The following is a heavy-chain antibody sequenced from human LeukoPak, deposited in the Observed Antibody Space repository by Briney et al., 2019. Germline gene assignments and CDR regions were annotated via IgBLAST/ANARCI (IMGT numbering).Heavy chain of an antibody. CDR1: GFTFSSYG. D-gene: IGHD3-22*01. CDR3: ARTRVYYDSSGDDAFDI. V-gene: IGHV3-30*02. CDR2: IRYDGSNK. J-gene: IGHJ3*02. Sequence: PGGSLRLSCAASGFTFSSYGMHWVRQAPGKVLEWVAFIRYDGSNKYYADSVKGRFTISRDNSKKTVYLQMNSLRAEDTAVYYCARTRVYYDSSGDDAFDIWGQGTMVTVSS.